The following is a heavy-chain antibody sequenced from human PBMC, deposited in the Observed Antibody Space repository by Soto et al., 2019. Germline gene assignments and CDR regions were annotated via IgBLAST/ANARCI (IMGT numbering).Heavy chain of an antibody. CDR2: IIPIFGTA. Sequence: QVQLVQSGAEVRKPGSSVKVSCKASGGTFSRHAISWVRQAPGQGLEWMGGIIPIFGTANHAQKFQGRVTIIADESTSTVYRELSRLRSEDTGMYYGARGWGYDSNDYYYAYWGQGTLVIVSS. CDR1: GGTFSRHA. V-gene: IGHV1-69*01. D-gene: IGHD3-22*01. J-gene: IGHJ4*02. CDR3: ARGWGYDSNDYYYAY.